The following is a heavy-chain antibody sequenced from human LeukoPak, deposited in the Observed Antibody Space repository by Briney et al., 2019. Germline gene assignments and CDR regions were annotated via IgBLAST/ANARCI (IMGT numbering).Heavy chain of an antibody. D-gene: IGHD4-17*01. V-gene: IGHV1-46*01. Sequence: ASVKVSCKASGYTFTNYYVHWVRQAPGQGLEWMGVINLSGGSTNYAQKFQGRVTMTRDTSTSTVYMELSSLRSEDTAVYYCARDSTVTTFRGCVDPWGQGTLVTVSS. CDR1: GYTFTNYY. CDR3: ARDSTVTTFRGCVDP. CDR2: INLSGGST. J-gene: IGHJ5*02.